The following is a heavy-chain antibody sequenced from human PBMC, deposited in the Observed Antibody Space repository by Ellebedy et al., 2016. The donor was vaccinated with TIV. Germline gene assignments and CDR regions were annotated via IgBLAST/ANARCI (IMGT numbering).Heavy chain of an antibody. CDR1: GGTFSSYA. Sequence: AASVKVSCKASGGTFSSYAISWVRQAPGQGLEWMGGIIPIFGTANYAQKFQGRVTITADESTSTAYKELSSLRSEDTAVYYCASAGDMTTVTRADYWGQGTLVTVSS. V-gene: IGHV1-69*13. J-gene: IGHJ4*02. D-gene: IGHD4-17*01. CDR2: IIPIFGTA. CDR3: ASAGDMTTVTRADY.